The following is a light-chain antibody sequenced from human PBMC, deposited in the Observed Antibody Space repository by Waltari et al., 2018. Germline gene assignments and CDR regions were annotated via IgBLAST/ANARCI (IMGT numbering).Light chain of an antibody. CDR3: NSRESSYNHLV. V-gene: IGLV3-19*01. J-gene: IGLJ2*01. Sequence: SSELTQDPAVSVALGQTVRITCQGDSLRSFYASWYQQRPGQAPLLVIYGENNRPSGIPDRFSGSSSGNTASLIITGAQAEDEADYYCNSRESSYNHLVFGGGTKLTVL. CDR2: GEN. CDR1: SLRSFY.